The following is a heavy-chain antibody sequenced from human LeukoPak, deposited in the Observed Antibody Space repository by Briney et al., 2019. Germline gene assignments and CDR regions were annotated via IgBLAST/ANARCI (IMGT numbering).Heavy chain of an antibody. J-gene: IGHJ4*02. Sequence: SETLSLTCTVSGGSISSSSYSWGWIPQPPGKGLEWIGSIYYSGNTYYNPSLKSRVTISVDTSKNQFSLIRTSVTAADTAVYYCARQTGAGLFILPGGQGTLVTVSS. CDR2: IYYSGNT. V-gene: IGHV4-39*01. D-gene: IGHD3-3*01. CDR3: ARQTGAGLFILP. CDR1: GGSISSSSYS.